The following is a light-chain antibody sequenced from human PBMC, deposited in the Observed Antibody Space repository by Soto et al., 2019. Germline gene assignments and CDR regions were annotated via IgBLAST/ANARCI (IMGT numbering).Light chain of an antibody. Sequence: DIEMTQSPLSLPVTPGEPASISCRSSQSLLHSNGYNYLHWYLQKPGQSAQLLIYLGSNRASGVPDRFSGSGSGTDFTLKISRVEAEDVGVYYCMQALQTPFTFGPGTKVDIK. CDR3: MQALQTPFT. J-gene: IGKJ3*01. V-gene: IGKV2-28*01. CDR2: LGS. CDR1: QSLLHSNGYNY.